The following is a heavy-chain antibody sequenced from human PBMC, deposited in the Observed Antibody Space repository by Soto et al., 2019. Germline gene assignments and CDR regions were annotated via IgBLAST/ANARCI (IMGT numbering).Heavy chain of an antibody. J-gene: IGHJ4*02. Sequence: SXTLSLTCTVSGGSISSYYWKWIRQPPGKGLEWIGYIYYSGSTNYNPSLKSRVTISVDTSKNQFSLKLSSVTAADTAVYYCARGHYYDSSGYSYWGKGTXVTVSS. CDR2: IYYSGST. CDR3: ARGHYYDSSGYSY. V-gene: IGHV4-59*01. CDR1: GGSISSYY. D-gene: IGHD3-22*01.